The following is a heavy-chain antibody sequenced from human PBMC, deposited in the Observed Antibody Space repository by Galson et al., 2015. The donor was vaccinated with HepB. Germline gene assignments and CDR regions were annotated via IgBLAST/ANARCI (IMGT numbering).Heavy chain of an antibody. Sequence: ETLSLTCTVSGGSISSSSYYWGWIRQPPGKGLEWIGSIYYSGSTYYNPSLKSRVTISVDTSKNQFSLKLSSVTAADTAVYYCARHGRNYYDSSGYLLQHWGQGTLVTVSS. D-gene: IGHD3-22*01. CDR3: ARHGRNYYDSSGYLLQH. CDR1: GGSISSSSYY. CDR2: IYYSGST. V-gene: IGHV4-39*01. J-gene: IGHJ1*01.